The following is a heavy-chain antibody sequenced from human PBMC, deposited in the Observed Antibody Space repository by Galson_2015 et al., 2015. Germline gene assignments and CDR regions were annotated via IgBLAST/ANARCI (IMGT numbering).Heavy chain of an antibody. CDR3: ASYINDFWTSSPGWFDP. V-gene: IGHV4-39*01. D-gene: IGHD3/OR15-3a*01. Sequence: EWIGGIYYSGSTFYNPSLKSRVTISVDTSMNQFSLKLSSVTAADTAVYYCASYINDFWTSSPGWFDPWGQGTLVTVSS. J-gene: IGHJ5*02. CDR2: IYYSGST.